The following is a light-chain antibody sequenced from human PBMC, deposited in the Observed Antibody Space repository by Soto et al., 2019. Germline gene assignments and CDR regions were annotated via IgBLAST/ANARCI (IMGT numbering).Light chain of an antibody. J-gene: IGLJ3*02. V-gene: IGLV2-8*01. CDR2: EVS. Sequence: QSALTQPPSASGSPGQSVTISCTGTSSDVGGYNYVSWYQQHPGKAPKLMIYEVSKRPSGVPDRFSGSKSGNTASLTVSGLQAEDEADYYCSSYAGSNNNWVVGGGTKVTVL. CDR1: SSDVGGYNY. CDR3: SSYAGSNNNWV.